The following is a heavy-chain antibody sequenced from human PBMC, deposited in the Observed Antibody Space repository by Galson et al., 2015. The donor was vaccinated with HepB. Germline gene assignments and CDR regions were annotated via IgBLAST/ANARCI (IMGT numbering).Heavy chain of an antibody. CDR3: ARENIAAAGTSGYYYYYYMDV. D-gene: IGHD6-13*01. CDR2: ISSSSSTI. V-gene: IGHV3-48*02. Sequence: CAASGFTFSSYSMNWVRQAPGKGLEWVSYISSSSSTIYYADSVKGRFTISRDNAKNSLYLQMNSLRDEDTAVYYCARENIAAAGTSGYYYYYYMDVWGKGTTVTVSS. J-gene: IGHJ6*03. CDR1: GFTFSSYS.